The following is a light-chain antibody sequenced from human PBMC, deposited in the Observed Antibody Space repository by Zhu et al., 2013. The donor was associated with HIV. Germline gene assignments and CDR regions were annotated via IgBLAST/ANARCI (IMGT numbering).Light chain of an antibody. V-gene: IGKV3-11*01. CDR3: HQYGSIPLT. CDR2: DAS. J-gene: IGKJ1*01. Sequence: EIVLTQSPVTLSLSLGERATLSCRASQSVSNSLAWYQQKPGQGPRLLIYDASNRATGIPVRFSGSGSGTDFALTITRLEPEDFAVYYCHQYGSIPLTFGQGTKVEI. CDR1: QSVSNS.